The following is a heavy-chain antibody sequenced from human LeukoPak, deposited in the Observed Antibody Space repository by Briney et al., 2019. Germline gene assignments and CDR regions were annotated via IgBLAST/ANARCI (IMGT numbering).Heavy chain of an antibody. CDR2: ISSSGSTI. J-gene: IGHJ4*02. Sequence: GGTLKLSCAAPGFTFSGDEMNWVRQAPGKGLQGVPYISSSGSTIYYAVSVKGRFTISRDNAKNSLYLQMNSLRAEDTAVYYCARDSPGAAAGSLDYWGQGTLVTVSS. CDR3: ARDSPGAAAGSLDY. D-gene: IGHD6-13*01. V-gene: IGHV3-48*03. CDR1: GFTFSGDE.